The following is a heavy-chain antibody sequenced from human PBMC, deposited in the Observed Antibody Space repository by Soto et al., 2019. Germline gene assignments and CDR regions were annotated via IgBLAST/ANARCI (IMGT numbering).Heavy chain of an antibody. V-gene: IGHV3-30*18. CDR3: AKPSRITIFGVVDYFDY. CDR2: ISYDGSNK. J-gene: IGHJ4*02. D-gene: IGHD3-3*01. Sequence: GGSLRLSCAASGFTFSSYGMHWVRQAPGKGLEWVAVISYDGSNKYYADSVKGRFTISRDNSKNTLYLQMNSLRAEDTAVYYCAKPSRITIFGVVDYFDYWGQGTLVTVSS. CDR1: GFTFSSYG.